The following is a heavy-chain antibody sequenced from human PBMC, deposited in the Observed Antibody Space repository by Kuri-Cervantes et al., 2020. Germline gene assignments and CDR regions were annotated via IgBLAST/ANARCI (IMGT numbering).Heavy chain of an antibody. CDR1: DNSINNYY. D-gene: IGHD6-6*01. V-gene: IGHV4-34*01. CDR2: INHSGST. Sequence: SETLSLTCSVSDNSINNYYWSWVRQPAGKGLEWIGEINHSGSTNYNPSLKSRVTISVDTSKNQFSLKLSSVTAADTAVYYCARGRRAARPHYFDYWGQGTLVTVSS. J-gene: IGHJ4*02. CDR3: ARGRRAARPHYFDY.